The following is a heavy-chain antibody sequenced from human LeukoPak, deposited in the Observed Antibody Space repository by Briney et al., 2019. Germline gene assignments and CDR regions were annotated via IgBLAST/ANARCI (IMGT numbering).Heavy chain of an antibody. V-gene: IGHV4-31*03. CDR3: ARQDGYRVPRGY. CDR1: GGSISSGGYY. Sequence: PSETLSLTCTVSGGSISSGGYYWSWIRQHPGKGLEWLGYIYYSGSTYYNPSLKSRVTISVDTSKNQFSLKLSSVTAADTAVYYCARQDGYRVPRGYWGQGTLVTVSS. J-gene: IGHJ4*02. CDR2: IYYSGST. D-gene: IGHD5/OR15-5a*01.